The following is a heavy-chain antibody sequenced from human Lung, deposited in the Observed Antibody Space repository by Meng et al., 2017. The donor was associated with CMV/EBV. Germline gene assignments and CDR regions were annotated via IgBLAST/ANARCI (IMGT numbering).Heavy chain of an antibody. CDR2: IYHSGST. Sequence: QVHLQESGPGLVKPSGTLSPTCAGSGGSISSSNWWSWVRQPPGKGLEWIGEIYHSGSTNYNPSLKSRVTISVDKSKNQFSLKLSSVTAADTAVYYCASFPPPGRQWLVTDYWGQGTLVTVSS. D-gene: IGHD6-19*01. CDR1: GGSISSSNW. CDR3: ASFPPPGRQWLVTDY. V-gene: IGHV4-4*02. J-gene: IGHJ4*02.